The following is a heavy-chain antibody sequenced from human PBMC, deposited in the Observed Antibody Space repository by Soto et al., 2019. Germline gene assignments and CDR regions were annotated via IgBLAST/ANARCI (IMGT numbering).Heavy chain of an antibody. Sequence: ASVKVSCKASGYTFTRYAMHWVRQAPGQRLEWMGWINAGNGNTKYSQKFQGRVTITRDTSASTAYMELSSLRSEDTAVYYCARDDWYSSSWPRRFDPCGQGNLVIV. D-gene: IGHD6-13*01. CDR2: INAGNGNT. CDR1: GYTFTRYA. J-gene: IGHJ5*02. CDR3: ARDDWYSSSWPRRFDP. V-gene: IGHV1-3*01.